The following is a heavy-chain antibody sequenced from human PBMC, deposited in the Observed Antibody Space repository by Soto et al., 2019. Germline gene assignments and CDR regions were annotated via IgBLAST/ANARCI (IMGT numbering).Heavy chain of an antibody. CDR2: IRSKGNSYAT. CDR3: ATSDYGDYVIDC. V-gene: IGHV3-73*01. J-gene: IGHJ4*02. CDR1: GFTFSAYA. D-gene: IGHD4-17*01. Sequence: EVQLVESGGGLVQPGGSLKLSCAASGFTFSAYAMHWVRQASGKGLEWIGRIRSKGNSYATSYAASVKGRFTISRDDSKNTAYLQMNSLKTEDTAVYFCATSDYGDYVIDCWGQGTLVTVSS.